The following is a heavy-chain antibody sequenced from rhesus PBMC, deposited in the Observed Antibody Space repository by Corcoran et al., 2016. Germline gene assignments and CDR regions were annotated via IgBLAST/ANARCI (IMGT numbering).Heavy chain of an antibody. J-gene: IGHJ4*01. CDR3: ARGPYRYFDY. D-gene: IGHD4-11*01. Sequence: QLQLQESGPGLVKPSETLSVTCAVSGYSISSTYWSWIRPPPGKGLEWIGYIYVSSGSTYYNPSLKSRVTISTDTSKNQFSLKLSSVTAADTAVYYCARGPYRYFDYWGQGVLVTVSS. CDR1: GYSISSTY. CDR2: IYVSSGST. V-gene: IGHV4-173*01.